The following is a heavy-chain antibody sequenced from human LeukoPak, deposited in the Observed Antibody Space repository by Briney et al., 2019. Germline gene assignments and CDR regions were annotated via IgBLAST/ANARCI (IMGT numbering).Heavy chain of an antibody. Sequence: PRGSLRLSCAASAFIFSSYVMIWVRQAPGKGLEWVSIIGTSGGDIHYADSVKGRFSISRDNSKNTLSLQMNSLRVDDTAVYYCARDPNWGSGYWGQGTLVTVSS. CDR1: AFIFSSYV. J-gene: IGHJ4*02. CDR3: ARDPNWGSGY. CDR2: IGTSGGDI. V-gene: IGHV3-23*01. D-gene: IGHD7-27*01.